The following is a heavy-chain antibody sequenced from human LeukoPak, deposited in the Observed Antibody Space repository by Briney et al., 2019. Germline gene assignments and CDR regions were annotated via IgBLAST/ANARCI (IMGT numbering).Heavy chain of an antibody. J-gene: IGHJ4*02. CDR1: GDSISSSSYY. Sequence: SETLSLTCTVSGDSISSSSYYWGWIRQPPGKGLEWIGSIYYSGSTYYNPSLKSRVTISVDTSKNQFSLKLSSVTAADTAVYYCARVKIGQQTLFDYWGQGTLVTVSS. V-gene: IGHV4-39*07. D-gene: IGHD6-13*01. CDR2: IYYSGST. CDR3: ARVKIGQQTLFDY.